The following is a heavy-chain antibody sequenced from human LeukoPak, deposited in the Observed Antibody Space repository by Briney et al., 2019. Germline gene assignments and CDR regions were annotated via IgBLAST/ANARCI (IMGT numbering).Heavy chain of an antibody. J-gene: IGHJ4*02. CDR1: GFTFSLYT. D-gene: IGHD4-17*01. CDR2: ISYDGSDK. V-gene: IGHV3-30*04. CDR3: VRRSQTTVTTYPDY. Sequence: PGGSLRLSCAASGFTFSLYTMHWVRQAPGKGLEWVAVISYDGSDKYYADSVKGRFTISRDNSKNTLYLQMNSLRAEDTAVYYCVRRSQTTVTTYPDYWGQGTLVTVSS.